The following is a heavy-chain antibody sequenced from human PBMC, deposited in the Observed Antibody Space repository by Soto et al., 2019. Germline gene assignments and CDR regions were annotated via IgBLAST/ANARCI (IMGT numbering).Heavy chain of an antibody. CDR3: AREGVATYYYYGMDG. V-gene: IGHV1-18*01. J-gene: IGHJ6*02. D-gene: IGHD3-16*01. CDR2: ISTYNGDT. Sequence: GASVKVSCKASGYTFTSYGISWVRQAPGQGLEWMGWISTYNGDTNYAQTFQGRVTMTTDTSTSTVHMEVRSLRSDDTAVYYCAREGVATYYYYGMDGWGQETPVTVSS. CDR1: GYTFTSYG.